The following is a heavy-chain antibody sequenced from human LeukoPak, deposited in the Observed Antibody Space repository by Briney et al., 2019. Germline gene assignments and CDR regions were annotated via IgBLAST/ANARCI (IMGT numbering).Heavy chain of an antibody. CDR3: ARDCSGGSCHFDY. D-gene: IGHD2-15*01. J-gene: IGHJ4*02. CDR2: ISGYNANT. CDR1: GHTFTRYG. Sequence: ASVKVSCKTSGHTFTRYGISWVRQAPGQGLEWMGWISGYNANTNYAQKSQGRVNMTTDTSTSTAYMELRSLRSDDTAVYYCARDCSGGSCHFDYWGQGTLVTVPS. V-gene: IGHV1-18*04.